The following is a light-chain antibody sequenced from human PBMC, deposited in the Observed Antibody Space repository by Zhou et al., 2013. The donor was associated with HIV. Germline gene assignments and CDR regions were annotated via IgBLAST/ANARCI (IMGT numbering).Light chain of an antibody. CDR2: GAS. V-gene: IGKV3D-20*02. CDR3: QQRSNWLT. J-gene: IGKJ4*01. Sequence: EIVLTQSPGTLSLSPGERATLSCRASQSVSSRYLAWYQQKPGQAPRLLIYGASSRATGIPDRFSGSGSGTDFTLTISSLEPEDFAVYYCQQRSNWLTFGGGTKVEIK. CDR1: QSVSSRY.